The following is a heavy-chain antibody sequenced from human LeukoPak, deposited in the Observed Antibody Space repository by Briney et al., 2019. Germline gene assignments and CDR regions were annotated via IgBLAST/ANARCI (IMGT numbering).Heavy chain of an antibody. CDR2: ISYDGSNK. V-gene: IGHV3-30*04. J-gene: IGHJ6*02. CDR1: GFTFSSYA. Sequence: PGGSLRLSCAASGFTFSSYAMHWVRQAPGKGLEWVAVISYDGSNKYYADSVKGRFTISRDNSKNTLYLQMNSLRAEDTAVYYCARDSHDFWSGYNSYYYYGMDVWGQGTTVTVSS. D-gene: IGHD3-3*01. CDR3: ARDSHDFWSGYNSYYYYGMDV.